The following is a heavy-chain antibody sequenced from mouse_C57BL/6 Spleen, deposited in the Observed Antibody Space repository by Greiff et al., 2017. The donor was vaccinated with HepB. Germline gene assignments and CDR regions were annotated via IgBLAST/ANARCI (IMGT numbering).Heavy chain of an antibody. CDR1: GYTFTDYN. CDR3: ARLAGTDYAMDY. V-gene: IGHV1-18*01. CDR2: INPNNGGT. Sequence: EVKLQQSGPELVKPGASVKIPCKASGYTFTDYNMDWVKQSHGKSLEWIGDINPNNGGTIYNQKFKGKATLTVDKSSSTAYMELRSLTSEDTAVYYCARLAGTDYAMDYWGQGTSVTVSS. D-gene: IGHD4-1*01. J-gene: IGHJ4*01.